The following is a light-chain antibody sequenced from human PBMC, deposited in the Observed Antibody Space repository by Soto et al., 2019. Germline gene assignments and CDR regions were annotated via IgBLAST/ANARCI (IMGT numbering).Light chain of an antibody. Sequence: EIVMTQSPVTLSVSPGERATLSCRASQNISRSLAWYQQKPGQGPSLLIYGTSTRAGGVPARFSGGGSGTEFTLTTGSLQSEYFAVYYCHQYNGWPRTFGQGTKVEI. CDR2: GTS. CDR1: QNISRS. J-gene: IGKJ1*01. CDR3: HQYNGWPRT. V-gene: IGKV3-15*01.